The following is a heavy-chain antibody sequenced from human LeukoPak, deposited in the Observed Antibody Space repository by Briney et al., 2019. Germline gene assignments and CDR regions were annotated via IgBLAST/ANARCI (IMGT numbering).Heavy chain of an antibody. CDR3: ARGRTSFDY. D-gene: IGHD4/OR15-4a*01. Sequence: PPETLSLTCTVSGGYISSYYWSWIRQPPGKGLEWIGYMSHSGSTNYSPSLKSRVTISLDTSKNQFSLKLTSVTAADTAVYYCARGRTSFDYWGQGTLVTVSS. CDR2: MSHSGST. V-gene: IGHV4-59*01. J-gene: IGHJ4*02. CDR1: GGYISSYY.